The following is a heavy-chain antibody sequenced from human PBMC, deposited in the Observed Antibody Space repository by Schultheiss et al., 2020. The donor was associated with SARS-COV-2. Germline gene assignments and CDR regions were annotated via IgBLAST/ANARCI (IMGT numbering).Heavy chain of an antibody. Sequence: SETLSLTCAVSGGSISSCNWWSWVRQPPGKGLEWIGEIYHSGSTSYNPSLRSRVTISVDTSKNQFSLRLTSVTAADTAVYYSARDAGLTPTGGRGMDVWGQGTTVTVSS. J-gene: IGHJ6*02. CDR3: ARDAGLTPTGGRGMDV. CDR2: IYHSGST. D-gene: IGHD3-16*01. V-gene: IGHV4-4*02. CDR1: GGSISSCNW.